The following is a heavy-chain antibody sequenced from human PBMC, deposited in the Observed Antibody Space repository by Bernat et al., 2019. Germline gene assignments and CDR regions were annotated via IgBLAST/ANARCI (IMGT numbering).Heavy chain of an antibody. CDR1: GFTFSDHY. Sequence: LVESGGGLVQPGGSLRLSCAASGFTFSDHYMDWVRQAPGKGLEWVGRTRNKANSYTTEYAASVKGRFTISRDDSKNSLYLQMNSLKTEDTAVYYCARDIWYGGGWYFDLWGRGTLVTVSS. CDR2: TRNKANSYTT. D-gene: IGHD4-23*01. CDR3: ARDIWYGGGWYFDL. V-gene: IGHV3-72*01. J-gene: IGHJ2*01.